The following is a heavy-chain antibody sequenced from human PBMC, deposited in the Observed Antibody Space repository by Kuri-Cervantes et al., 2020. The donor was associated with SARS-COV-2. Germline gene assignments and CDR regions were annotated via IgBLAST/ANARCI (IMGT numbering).Heavy chain of an antibody. D-gene: IGHD6-13*01. CDR3: ARDGSSSWFNWFDP. V-gene: IGHV1-18*01. J-gene: IGHJ5*02. CDR1: GYTFTSYG. Sequence: ASVKVSCKASGYTFTSYGISWVRQAPGQGLEWMGWISAYNGNTNYAQKLQGRVTMTTDTSTSTAYMELRRLRSDDTAVYYCARDGSSSWFNWFDPWGQGTLVTVSS. CDR2: ISAYNGNT.